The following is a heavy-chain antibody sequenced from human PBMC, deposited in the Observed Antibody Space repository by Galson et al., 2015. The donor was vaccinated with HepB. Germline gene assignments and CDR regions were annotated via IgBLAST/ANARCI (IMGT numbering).Heavy chain of an antibody. V-gene: IGHV3-11*01. J-gene: IGHJ4*02. CDR2: ITSSGSSI. Sequence: SLRLSCAVSGFTFSDYYMSWVRQAPGKGLEWVSYITSSGSSIYYADSVKGRFTISRDNAKNLLSLQMNSLRAEDTAVYYCASHYDYVWGSSSWKGTKDDYWGQGTLVTVSS. D-gene: IGHD3-16*01. CDR3: ASHYDYVWGSSSWKGTKDDY. CDR1: GFTFSDYY.